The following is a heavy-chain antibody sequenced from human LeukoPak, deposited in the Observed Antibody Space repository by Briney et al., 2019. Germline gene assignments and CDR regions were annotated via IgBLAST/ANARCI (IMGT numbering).Heavy chain of an antibody. V-gene: IGHV3-66*02. CDR1: GVIVSANY. CDR3: ARGGRSPGTFDI. J-gene: IGHJ3*02. D-gene: IGHD3-16*01. CDR2: IYSGGTT. Sequence: GGSLRLSCAASGVIVSANYMNWVSQAPGKGLEWVSVIYSGGTTYYADSVKGRFTISRDNSKNTLYLQMNSLRAEDTAVYYCARGGRSPGTFDIWGEGTMVTVSS.